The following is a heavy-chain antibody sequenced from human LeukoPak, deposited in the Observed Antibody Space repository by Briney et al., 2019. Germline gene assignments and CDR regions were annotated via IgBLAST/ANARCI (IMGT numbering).Heavy chain of an antibody. Sequence: ASVKVSCKASGGTFSSYAISWVRQAPGQGLEWMGIINPSGGSTSYAQKFQGRVTMTRDMSTSTVYMELSSLRSEDTAVYYCARGLYYGSGSYYTPPMGYWGQGTLVTVSS. CDR1: GGTFSSYA. CDR3: ARGLYYGSGSYYTPPMGY. CDR2: INPSGGST. D-gene: IGHD3-10*01. V-gene: IGHV1-46*01. J-gene: IGHJ4*02.